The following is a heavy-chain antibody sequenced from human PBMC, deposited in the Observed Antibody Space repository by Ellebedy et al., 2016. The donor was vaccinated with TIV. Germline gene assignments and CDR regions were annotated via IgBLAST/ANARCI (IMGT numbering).Heavy chain of an antibody. J-gene: IGHJ6*02. V-gene: IGHV3-21*01. D-gene: IGHD3-10*01. CDR1: GFTFSDYS. CDR3: ERDGPVLLWFGEDYQYYHAMDV. Sequence: PGGSLRLSCTVSGFTFSDYSINWVRQAPGKGLEWISSISTGSYYAYYANSLNGRFTITRDTAKDSLYLQMNSLRAEDKAVYYWERDGPVLLWFGEDYQYYHAMDVWGRGTTVTVSS. CDR2: ISTGSYYA.